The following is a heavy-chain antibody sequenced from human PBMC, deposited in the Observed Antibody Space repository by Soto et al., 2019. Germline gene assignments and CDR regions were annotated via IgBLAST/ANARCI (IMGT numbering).Heavy chain of an antibody. D-gene: IGHD3-22*01. CDR3: ARRGKAYYYDSSGYRDAFDI. J-gene: IGHJ3*02. CDR2: IYPGDFDT. V-gene: IGHV5-51*01. Sequence: GESLKISCKGSGYSFTSYWIGWVRQMPGKGLEWMGIIYPGDFDTRYSPSFQGQVTISADKSISTAYLQWSSLKASDTAMYYCARRGKAYYYDSSGYRDAFDIWGQGTMVTVSS. CDR1: GYSFTSYW.